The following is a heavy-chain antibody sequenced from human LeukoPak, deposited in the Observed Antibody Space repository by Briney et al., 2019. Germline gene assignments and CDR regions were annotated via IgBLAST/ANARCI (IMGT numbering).Heavy chain of an antibody. CDR3: ARRFPRSGSGSICYFDY. CDR1: GGSISSGSYY. J-gene: IGHJ4*02. D-gene: IGHD1-26*01. CDR2: IYTSGST. Sequence: SETLSLTCTVSGGSISSGSYYWSWIRQPAGKGLEWIGRIYTSGSTNYNPSLKSRVTISVETSKNQFSLKLSSVTAADTAVYYCARRFPRSGSGSICYFDYWGQGILVTVSS. V-gene: IGHV4-61*02.